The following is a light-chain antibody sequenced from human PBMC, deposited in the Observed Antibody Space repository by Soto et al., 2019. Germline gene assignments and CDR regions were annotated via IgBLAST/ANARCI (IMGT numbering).Light chain of an antibody. J-gene: IGKJ1*01. CDR3: QQYNNWPQT. Sequence: DIQMTQATSTLPASVAHRVPITCRASQSISSCLAWYQQKPGKATKLLIYDASSLQSGVPPRFSGSGSGTDFTLTISSLQPEDFAIYYCQQYNNWPQTFGQGTKVDIK. V-gene: IGKV1-5*01. CDR2: DAS. CDR1: QSISSC.